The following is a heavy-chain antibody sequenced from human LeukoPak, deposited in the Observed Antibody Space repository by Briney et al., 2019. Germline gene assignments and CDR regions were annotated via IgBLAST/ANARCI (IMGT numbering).Heavy chain of an antibody. CDR3: AKDLGWYANNYYYYGMDV. D-gene: IGHD6-13*01. CDR2: ISYDGSNK. CDR1: GFTFSSYG. J-gene: IGHJ6*02. Sequence: GGSLRLSCAASGFTFSSYGMHWVRQAPGKGLEWVAVISYDGSNKYYADSVKGRFTISRDNSKNTLYLQMNSLRAEDTAVYYCAKDLGWYANNYYYYGMDVWGQGTTVTVSS. V-gene: IGHV3-30*18.